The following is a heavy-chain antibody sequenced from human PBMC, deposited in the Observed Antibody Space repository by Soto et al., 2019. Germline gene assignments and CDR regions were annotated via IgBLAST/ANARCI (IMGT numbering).Heavy chain of an antibody. V-gene: IGHV3-21*01. J-gene: IGHJ4*02. Sequence: EVQLVESGGGLVKPGGSLRLSCAASGFTFSTYSMNWVRHTPGKGLEWVSSISSSSSYIYYADSVKGRFTISRDNXXNSLYLQMNSRRAEDTAVYYCARDPSGRYARAVDYWGQGTLVTVSS. CDR3: ARDPSGRYARAVDY. CDR1: GFTFSTYS. CDR2: ISSSSSYI. D-gene: IGHD1-26*01.